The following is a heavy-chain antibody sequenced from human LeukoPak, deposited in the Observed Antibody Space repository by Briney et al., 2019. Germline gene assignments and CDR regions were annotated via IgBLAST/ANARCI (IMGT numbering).Heavy chain of an antibody. Sequence: GGSLRLSCAAPGFTFSSYAMSWVRQAPGKGLEWVSAISGSGGSTYCADSVKGRFTISRDNSKNTLYLQMNSLRAEDTAVYYCAKRSTAAPGYNWFDPWGQGTLVTVSS. CDR1: GFTFSSYA. V-gene: IGHV3-23*01. CDR3: AKRSTAAPGYNWFDP. J-gene: IGHJ5*02. D-gene: IGHD6-13*01. CDR2: ISGSGGST.